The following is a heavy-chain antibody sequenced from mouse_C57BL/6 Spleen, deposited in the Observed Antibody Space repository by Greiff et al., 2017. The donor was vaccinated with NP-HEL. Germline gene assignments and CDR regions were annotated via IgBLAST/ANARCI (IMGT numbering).Heavy chain of an antibody. D-gene: IGHD1-1*01. CDR2: IYPGSGST. CDR1: GYTFTSYW. J-gene: IGHJ2*01. Sequence: QVQLQQPGAELVKPGASVKMSCKASGYTFTSYWITWVKQRPGQGLEWIGDIYPGSGSTTYNEKFKSKATLTVDTSSSTADMQLSSLTSEDSAVYYCARSYYGSRYYFDYWGQGTTLTVSS. CDR3: ARSYYGSRYYFDY. V-gene: IGHV1-55*01.